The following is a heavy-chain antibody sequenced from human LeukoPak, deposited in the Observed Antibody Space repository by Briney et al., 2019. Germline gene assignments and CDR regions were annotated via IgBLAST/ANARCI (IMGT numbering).Heavy chain of an antibody. V-gene: IGHV3-53*01. D-gene: IGHD2-15*01. CDR2: IYSGGST. J-gene: IGHJ4*02. Sequence: RGSLRLSCAASGFNVSSNYMSWVRQAPGKGLEWVSVIYSGGSTYYADSVKGRFTISRDNSKNTLYLQMNSLRAEDTAVYYCARGGAQGYHLPYWGQGTRVTVSS. CDR3: ARGGAQGYHLPY. CDR1: GFNVSSNY.